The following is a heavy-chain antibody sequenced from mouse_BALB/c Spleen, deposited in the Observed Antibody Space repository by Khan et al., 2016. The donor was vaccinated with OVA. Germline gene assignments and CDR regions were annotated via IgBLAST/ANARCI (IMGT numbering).Heavy chain of an antibody. CDR1: GFTFSSFG. CDR3: ARSYWAY. J-gene: IGHJ3*01. CDR2: ISSGSSAI. D-gene: IGHD2-12*01. V-gene: IGHV5-17*02. Sequence: EVQLQQSGGGLVQPGGSRKLSCAASGFTFSSFGMHWVRQAPEKGLEWVAYISSGSSAIYYADTVKGRFPISRDNPKNTLVRQMTSLRSEDTAMYYCARSYWAYWGQGTLVTVSA.